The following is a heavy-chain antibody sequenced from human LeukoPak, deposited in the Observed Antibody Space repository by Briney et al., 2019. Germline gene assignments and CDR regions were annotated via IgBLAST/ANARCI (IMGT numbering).Heavy chain of an antibody. J-gene: IGHJ4*02. D-gene: IGHD6-19*01. CDR3: ARDSSGWYGGFFDY. CDR2: TYYRSKWYN. V-gene: IGHV6-1*01. Sequence: SQTLSLTCAISGDSFSSNSSAWNWIRQSPSGCLETLGRTYYRSKWYNEYAVSVKSRITINPDTYKNQFSLQLNSVTPEATAVYYCARDSSGWYGGFFDYWGQGTLVTVSS. CDR1: GDSFSSNSSA.